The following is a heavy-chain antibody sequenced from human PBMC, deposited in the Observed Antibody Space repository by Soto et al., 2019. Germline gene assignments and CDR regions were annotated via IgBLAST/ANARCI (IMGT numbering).Heavy chain of an antibody. D-gene: IGHD2-8*01. CDR1: GDSFLDYW. Sequence: GASLKISFKGSGDSFLDYWISWLRQKPGKVLEWMGRIDPSHSYRTYSPSFQGHVTISVDTYITTANLQGSSLKASDTAIYYCARLRMRPSNYGMEGWGQGTTVTVAS. CDR3: ARLRMRPSNYGMEG. J-gene: IGHJ6*02. V-gene: IGHV5-10-1*01. CDR2: IDPSHSYR.